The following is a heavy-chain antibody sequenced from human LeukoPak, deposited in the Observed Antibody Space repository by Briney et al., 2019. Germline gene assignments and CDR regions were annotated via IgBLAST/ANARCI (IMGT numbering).Heavy chain of an antibody. J-gene: IGHJ4*02. CDR3: ARESAAAALGGFDY. Sequence: GGSLRLSCAASGFTVSSNYMSWVRQAPGKGLEWVSVIYSGGSTYYADSVKGRFTIPRDNSKNTLYLQMNSLRAEDTAVYYCARESAAAALGGFDYWGQGTLVTVSS. CDR1: GFTVSSNY. D-gene: IGHD6-13*01. CDR2: IYSGGST. V-gene: IGHV3-66*02.